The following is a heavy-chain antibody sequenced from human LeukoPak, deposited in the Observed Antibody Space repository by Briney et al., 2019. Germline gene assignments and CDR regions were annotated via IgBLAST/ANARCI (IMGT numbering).Heavy chain of an antibody. J-gene: IGHJ4*02. V-gene: IGHV4-39*07. CDR1: GGSISSSSYY. Sequence: SETLSLTCTVSGGSISSSSYYWGWIRQPPGKGLEWIGSIYHSGSTYYNPSLKSRVTIAVETSKNQFSLKLSSVTAADKAVYYCASYYCSGGSCSRGDFDYWGQGTLVTVSS. D-gene: IGHD2-15*01. CDR2: IYHSGST. CDR3: ASYYCSGGSCSRGDFDY.